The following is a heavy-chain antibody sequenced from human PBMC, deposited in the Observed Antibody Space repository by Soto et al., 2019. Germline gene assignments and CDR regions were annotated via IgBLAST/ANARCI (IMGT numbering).Heavy chain of an antibody. Sequence: PGGSLRLSCAASGFTFSSYGMNWVRQTPGKGLEWVSYISIGSTNIHYADSVKGRFTISRDNAKNSLYLQMNSLGAEDTAVYYCARGAAGNAYFWGQGIPVTVSS. D-gene: IGHD6-13*01. CDR1: GFTFSSYG. V-gene: IGHV3-48*01. J-gene: IGHJ4*02. CDR2: ISIGSTNI. CDR3: ARGAAGNAYF.